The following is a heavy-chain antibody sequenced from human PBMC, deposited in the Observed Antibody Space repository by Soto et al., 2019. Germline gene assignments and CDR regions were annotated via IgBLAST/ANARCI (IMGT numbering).Heavy chain of an antibody. D-gene: IGHD3-10*01. CDR3: ARGGFGGFDY. CDR1: GGTYSSYA. V-gene: IGHV1-2*04. J-gene: IGHJ4*02. CDR2: INPNSGGT. Sequence: ASVKVSCKASGGTYSSYAISWVRQAPGQGLEWMGWINPNSGGTNYAQKFQGWVTMTRDTSISTAYMELSRLRSDDTAVYYCARGGFGGFDYWGQGTLVTVSS.